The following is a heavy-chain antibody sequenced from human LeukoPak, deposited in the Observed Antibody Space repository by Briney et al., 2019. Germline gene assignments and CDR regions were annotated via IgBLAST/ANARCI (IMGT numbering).Heavy chain of an antibody. CDR1: GGSISSYY. D-gene: IGHD1-7*01. CDR3: ARGGGELPLDY. V-gene: IGHV4-59*01. CDR2: IYYSGST. Sequence: PSETLSLTCTVPGGSISSYYWSWIRQPPGKGLEWIGYIYYSGSTNYNPSLKSRVTISVDTSKNQFSLKLSSVTAADTAVYYCARGGGELPLDYWGQGTLVTVSS. J-gene: IGHJ4*02.